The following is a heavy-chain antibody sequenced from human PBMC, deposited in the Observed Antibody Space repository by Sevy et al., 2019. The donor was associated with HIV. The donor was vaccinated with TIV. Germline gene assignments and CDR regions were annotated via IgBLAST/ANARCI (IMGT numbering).Heavy chain of an antibody. CDR3: ARDRRLVSYYGSGSYSVRSYYYGMDV. CDR2: ISSSGSTI. V-gene: IGHV3-11*01. Sequence: GGSLRLSCAASGFTFSDDYMSWIRQAPGKGLEWVSYISSSGSTIYYADSAKGRFTISRDNAKNSLYLQMNSLRAEDTAVYYCARDRRLVSYYGSGSYSVRSYYYGMDVWGQGTTVTVSS. CDR1: GFTFSDDY. D-gene: IGHD3-10*01. J-gene: IGHJ6*02.